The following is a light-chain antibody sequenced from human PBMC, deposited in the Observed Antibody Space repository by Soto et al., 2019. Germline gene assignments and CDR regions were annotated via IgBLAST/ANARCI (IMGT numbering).Light chain of an antibody. CDR1: QSISIW. CDR2: DAS. CDR3: QQANSFPFT. V-gene: IGKV1-12*01. J-gene: IGKJ5*01. Sequence: GDRVTITCRASQSISIWLAWYQQKPGKAPKLLIFDASTLQSGVPSRYSASGSETDFTLTITSLQPEDFATYYCQQANSFPFTFGQGTRLEI.